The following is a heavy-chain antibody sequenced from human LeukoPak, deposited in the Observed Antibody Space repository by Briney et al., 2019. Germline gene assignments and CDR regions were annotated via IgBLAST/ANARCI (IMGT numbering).Heavy chain of an antibody. CDR3: ARVLGYSPDGFDY. Sequence: PGGSLRLSCAAPGFTFSNYWMSWVRQAPGKGLEWVANIKEDGSEKYYVDSVKGRFTISRDNAKNSLYLQMNSLRAEDTAVYYCARVLGYSPDGFDYWGQGTLVTVSS. V-gene: IGHV3-7*01. J-gene: IGHJ4*02. CDR2: IKEDGSEK. D-gene: IGHD5-18*01. CDR1: GFTFSNYW.